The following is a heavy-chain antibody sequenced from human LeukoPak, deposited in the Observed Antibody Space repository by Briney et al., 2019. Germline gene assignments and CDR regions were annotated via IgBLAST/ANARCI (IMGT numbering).Heavy chain of an antibody. D-gene: IGHD6-13*01. CDR2: INPNSGGT. Sequence: ASVKVSCKASEYTFTGYYMHWVRQAPGQGLEWMGRINPNSGGTNYAQKFQGRVTMTRDTSISTAYMELSRLRSDDTAVYYCAFIAAAGTGGDFDYWGQGTLVTVSS. V-gene: IGHV1-2*06. CDR3: AFIAAAGTGGDFDY. CDR1: EYTFTGYY. J-gene: IGHJ4*02.